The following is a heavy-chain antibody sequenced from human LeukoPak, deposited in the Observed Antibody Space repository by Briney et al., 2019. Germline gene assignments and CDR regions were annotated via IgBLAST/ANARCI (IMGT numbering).Heavy chain of an antibody. V-gene: IGHV3-15*01. J-gene: IGHJ6*02. CDR2: IKSKTDGGTT. Sequence: GGSLRLSCAASGFTFSNAWMSWVRQAPGKGLEWVGRIKSKTDGGTTDYAAPVKGRFTISRDDSKSTLYLQMNSLKTEDTAVYYCTLSDYGDYGMDVWGQGTTVTVSS. CDR1: GFTFSNAW. D-gene: IGHD4-17*01. CDR3: TLSDYGDYGMDV.